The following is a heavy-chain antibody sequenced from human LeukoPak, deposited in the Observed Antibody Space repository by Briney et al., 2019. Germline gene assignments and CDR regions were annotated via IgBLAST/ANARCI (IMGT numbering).Heavy chain of an antibody. D-gene: IGHD3-10*01. CDR2: ISWNSGSI. CDR3: AKGHGSGSYYYYYYGMDV. CDR1: GFTFDDYA. J-gene: IGHJ6*02. V-gene: IGHV3-9*01. Sequence: PGGSLRLSCAASGFTFDDYAMHWVRQAPGKGLEWVSGISWNSGSIGYADSVKGRFTISRDNAKNSLYLQMNSLRAEDTALYYCAKGHGSGSYYYYYYGMDVWGQGTTVTVSS.